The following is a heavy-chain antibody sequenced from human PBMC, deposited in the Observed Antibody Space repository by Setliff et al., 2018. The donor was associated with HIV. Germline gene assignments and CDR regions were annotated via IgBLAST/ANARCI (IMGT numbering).Heavy chain of an antibody. CDR3: ARRGDSSGYYDAFDV. V-gene: IGHV4-4*02. CDR1: GGSISSSNW. D-gene: IGHD3-22*01. CDR2: TYYTGNT. J-gene: IGHJ3*01. Sequence: PSETLSLTCAVSGGSISSSNWWSWVRQPPGKGLEWIGETYYTGNTNYNPSLKSRVSISVDKSKNQFSLKLNSVTAADTAMYYCARRGDSSGYYDAFDVWGQGTKVTVSS.